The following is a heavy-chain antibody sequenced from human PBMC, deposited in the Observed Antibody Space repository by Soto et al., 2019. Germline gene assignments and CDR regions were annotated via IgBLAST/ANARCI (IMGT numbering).Heavy chain of an antibody. CDR2: TYYRSKWYK. D-gene: IGHD7-27*01. CDR1: GDRVSRNSAA. J-gene: IGHJ4*02. CDR3: ARGPELGLFDY. V-gene: IGHV6-1*01. Sequence: SETLSLTCAISGDRVSRNSAAWNWIRQYPSRGLEWLGRTYYRSKWYKDYAESVKSRITINPDTSKNQFSLQLNSVTPEDTAVYYCARGPELGLFDYWGQGTLVTVSS.